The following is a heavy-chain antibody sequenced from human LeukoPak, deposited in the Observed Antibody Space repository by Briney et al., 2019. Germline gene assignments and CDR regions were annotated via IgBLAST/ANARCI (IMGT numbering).Heavy chain of an antibody. CDR2: ISWNSGSI. D-gene: IGHD3-10*01. CDR1: GFTFDDYA. V-gene: IGHV3-9*01. Sequence: QPGGSLRLSCAASGFTFDDYAMHWVRQAPGKGLEWVSGISWNSGSIGYADSVKGRFTISRDNAKNSLYLQMNSLRAEDTALYYCAKDMSRFGELSNPSHWGQGTLVTVSS. J-gene: IGHJ4*02. CDR3: AKDMSRFGELSNPSH.